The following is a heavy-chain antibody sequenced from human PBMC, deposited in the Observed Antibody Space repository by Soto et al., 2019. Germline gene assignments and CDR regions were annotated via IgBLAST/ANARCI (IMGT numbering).Heavy chain of an antibody. CDR1: GXTFTGYY. CDR2: INPNSGGT. V-gene: IGHV1-2*04. D-gene: IGHD3-9*01. Sequence: ASVKVSCKAAGXTFTGYYMQWVRQAPGKGHEWMGWINPNSGGTNYAQKFQGWVTMTRDTSIIIAYMELSRLRSDDTAVYYCARGPNYYILTGYYTAVDYYYYMDVWGKGTTVTVS. CDR3: ARGPNYYILTGYYTAVDYYYYMDV. J-gene: IGHJ6*03.